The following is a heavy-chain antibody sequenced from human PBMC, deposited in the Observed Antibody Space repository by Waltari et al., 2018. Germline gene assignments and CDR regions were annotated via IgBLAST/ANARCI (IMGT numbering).Heavy chain of an antibody. Sequence: QVQLVESGGGVVQPGRSLRLSCAASGFTFSSYGMHWVRQAPGKGLEWVAVISYDGSNKYYADSVKGRFTSSRDNSKNTLYLQMNSLRAEDTAVYYCAKEVNSSGWSYWYFDLWGRGTLVTFSS. CDR1: GFTFSSYG. CDR3: AKEVNSSGWSYWYFDL. J-gene: IGHJ2*01. V-gene: IGHV3-30*18. D-gene: IGHD6-19*01. CDR2: ISYDGSNK.